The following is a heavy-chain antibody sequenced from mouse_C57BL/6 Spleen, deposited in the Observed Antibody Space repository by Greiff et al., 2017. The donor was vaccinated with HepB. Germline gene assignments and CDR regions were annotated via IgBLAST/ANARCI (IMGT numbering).Heavy chain of an antibody. D-gene: IGHD3-3*01. CDR3: ARGWDTVSFDY. V-gene: IGHV1-69*01. J-gene: IGHJ2*01. Sequence: KQPGAELVMPGASVKLSCKASGYTFTSYWMHWVKQRPGQGLEWIGEIDPSDSYTNYNQKFKGKSTLTVDKSSSTAYMQLSSLTSEDSAVYYCARGWDTVSFDYWGQGTTLTVSS. CDR2: IDPSDSYT. CDR1: GYTFTSYW.